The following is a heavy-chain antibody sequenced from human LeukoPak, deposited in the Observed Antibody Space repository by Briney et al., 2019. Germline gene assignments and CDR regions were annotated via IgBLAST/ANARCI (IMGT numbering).Heavy chain of an antibody. Sequence: QAGGSLRLSCAASGFTFSSYAMSWVRQAPGKGLEWVALMWYDGSYAYHADSVKGRFTISRDNSKDTLYLQMNSLRAEDTAMYYCARGRDGYKPLDYWGQGTLVTVSS. J-gene: IGHJ4*02. D-gene: IGHD5-24*01. CDR2: MWYDGSYA. CDR1: GFTFSSYA. CDR3: ARGRDGYKPLDY. V-gene: IGHV3-33*08.